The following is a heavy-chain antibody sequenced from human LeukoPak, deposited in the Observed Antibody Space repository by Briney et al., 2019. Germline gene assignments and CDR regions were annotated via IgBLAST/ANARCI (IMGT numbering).Heavy chain of an antibody. V-gene: IGHV3-11*01. CDR2: ISSSGSPI. D-gene: IGHD6-19*01. CDR1: GFTFRDFY. Sequence: GGSLRLSCAASGFTFRDFYMGWIRQTPGKGLEWVSYISSSGSPINYADSVKGRFTISRDNAKNSLYLQMNSLSAEDTAIYFCATLPTTVGSGFTDYWGQGTLVTVSS. J-gene: IGHJ4*02. CDR3: ATLPTTVGSGFTDY.